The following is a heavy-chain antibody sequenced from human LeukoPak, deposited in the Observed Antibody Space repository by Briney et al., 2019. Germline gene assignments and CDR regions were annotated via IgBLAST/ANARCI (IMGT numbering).Heavy chain of an antibody. Sequence: GGSLRLSCAASGFTFSSYEMNWVRQAPGKGLERVSYISSSGSTIYYADSVKGRFTIPRDNAKNSLYLQMNSLRAEDTAVYYCARDGTGTIYYGMDVWGQGTTVTVSS. D-gene: IGHD1-7*01. V-gene: IGHV3-48*03. CDR2: ISSSGSTI. CDR3: ARDGTGTIYYGMDV. CDR1: GFTFSSYE. J-gene: IGHJ6*02.